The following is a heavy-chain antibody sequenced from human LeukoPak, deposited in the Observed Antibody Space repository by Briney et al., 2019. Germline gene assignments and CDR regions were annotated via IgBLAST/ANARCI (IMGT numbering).Heavy chain of an antibody. CDR2: ITASGGRT. CDR3: ARHPEPGYCSSTSCHESYFDY. Sequence: PGGSLRLSCAVSGFTFSNYVMGWVRQAPGKGLEWVSGITASGGRTSYADSVKGRFTISRDNSKNTLYLQMNSLRAEDTAVYYCARHPEPGYCSSTSCHESYFDYWGQGTLVTVSS. V-gene: IGHV3-23*01. J-gene: IGHJ4*02. CDR1: GFTFSNYV. D-gene: IGHD2-2*01.